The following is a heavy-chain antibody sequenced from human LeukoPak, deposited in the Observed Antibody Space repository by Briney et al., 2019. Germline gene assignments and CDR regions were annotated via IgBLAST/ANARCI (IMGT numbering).Heavy chain of an antibody. J-gene: IGHJ4*02. D-gene: IGHD6-25*01. CDR1: GFTFSSYG. CDR3: ARAAPYDY. CDR2: ISYDGSNK. Sequence: GGSLRLSCAGSGFTFSSYGMHWVRQAPGKGLEWVAVISYDGSNKYYIDSVKGRFTISRDNSKNTLYLQMNSLRAEDTAVYYCARAAPYDYWGQGTLVTVSS. V-gene: IGHV3-30*03.